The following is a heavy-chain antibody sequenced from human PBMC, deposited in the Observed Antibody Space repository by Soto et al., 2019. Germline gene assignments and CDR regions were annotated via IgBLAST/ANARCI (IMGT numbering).Heavy chain of an antibody. J-gene: IGHJ5*02. CDR1: GGSISSGGYY. Sequence: PSETLSLTCTFSGGSISSGGYYWSWIRQHPGKGLEWIGYIYYSGSTYYNPSLKSRVTISVDTSKNQFSLKLSSVTAADTAVYYCARARKVVVPAAIRWFDPWGQGTLVTVSS. CDR3: ARARKVVVPAAIRWFDP. CDR2: IYYSGST. D-gene: IGHD2-2*02. V-gene: IGHV4-31*03.